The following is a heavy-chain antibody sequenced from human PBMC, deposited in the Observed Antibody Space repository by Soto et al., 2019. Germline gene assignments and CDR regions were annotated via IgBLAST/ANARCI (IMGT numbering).Heavy chain of an antibody. D-gene: IGHD2-2*01. J-gene: IGHJ5*02. CDR3: ARGYCTTTICDPWFDP. V-gene: IGHV5-51*01. Sequence: GESLKISCKGSGYSFTTYWLAWVRQMPGKGLEYMGIIYPGDSDTRYSPSFQGQVTISADKSITTAYLQWSSLKASDTAMYYCARGYCTTTICDPWFDPWGQGTLVTVSS. CDR2: IYPGDSDT. CDR1: GYSFTTYW.